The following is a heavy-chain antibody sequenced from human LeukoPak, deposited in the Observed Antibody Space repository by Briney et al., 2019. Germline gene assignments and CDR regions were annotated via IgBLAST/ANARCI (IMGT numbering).Heavy chain of an antibody. J-gene: IGHJ4*02. D-gene: IGHD6-13*01. CDR2: INPSGGST. CDR1: GYTFTSYY. Sequence: ASVKVSCKASGYTFTSYYMHWVRQAPGQGLEWMGIINPSGGSTSYAQKFQGRVTMTRDTSISTAYMELSRLRSDDTAVYYCARAYSSSWLPNFDYWGQGTLVTVSS. V-gene: IGHV1-46*01. CDR3: ARAYSSSWLPNFDY.